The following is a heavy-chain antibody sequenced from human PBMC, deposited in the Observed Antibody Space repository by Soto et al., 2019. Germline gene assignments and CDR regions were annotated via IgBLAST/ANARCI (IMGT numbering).Heavy chain of an antibody. J-gene: IGHJ6*02. CDR2: IDPSDSYT. CDR1: GYSFTSYW. D-gene: IGHD6-25*01. V-gene: IGHV5-10-1*01. Sequence: GESLKISCKGSGYSFTSYWISWVRQMPGKGLEWMGRIDPSDSYTNYSPSFQGHVTISADKSISTAYLQWSSLKASDTAMYYCARLRIAATYYYYYGMDVWAKGPRSPS. CDR3: ARLRIAATYYYYYGMDV.